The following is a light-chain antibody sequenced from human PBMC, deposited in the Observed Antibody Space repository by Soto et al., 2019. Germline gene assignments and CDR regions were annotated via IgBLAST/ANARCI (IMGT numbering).Light chain of an antibody. CDR2: KAS. J-gene: IGKJ1*01. V-gene: IGKV1-5*03. CDR3: QHDNSYSAA. Sequence: DIQMTQSPSTLSGSVGDRVTITCRASQTISSWLAWYQQKPGKAPKLLIYKASTLKSGVPSRFRGSGSGTEFTLTISSLQPDDFAPYYCQHDNSYSAAFGQGTKVELK. CDR1: QTISSW.